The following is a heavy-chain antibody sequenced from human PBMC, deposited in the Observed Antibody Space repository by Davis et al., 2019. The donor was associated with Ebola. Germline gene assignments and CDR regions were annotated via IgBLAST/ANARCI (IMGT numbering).Heavy chain of an antibody. D-gene: IGHD1-26*01. Sequence: GESLKISCAASGFTFSTYAMGWVRQAPGKVLEWVSDISSGGGAPYYADSVKGRFTTFRDNPKNTLYLQMNSLRADDTAVYYCAKQRGVGAIDYDYWGRGTVVTVSS. CDR2: ISSGGGAP. V-gene: IGHV3-23*01. J-gene: IGHJ4*02. CDR1: GFTFSTYA. CDR3: AKQRGVGAIDYDY.